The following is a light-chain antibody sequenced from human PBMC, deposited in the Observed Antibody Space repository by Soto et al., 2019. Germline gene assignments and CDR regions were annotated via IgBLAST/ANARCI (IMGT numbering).Light chain of an antibody. CDR1: QSISSS. Sequence: EIVLTQSPGTLSLSPGERATLSCRASQSISSSFAWYQQRPGQAPRLLIYDASNRATGIPARFSGSGSGTDFTLTISGLEPDDLGVYYCQQRHNWPITFGQGTRLEIK. V-gene: IGKV3-11*01. J-gene: IGKJ5*01. CDR3: QQRHNWPIT. CDR2: DAS.